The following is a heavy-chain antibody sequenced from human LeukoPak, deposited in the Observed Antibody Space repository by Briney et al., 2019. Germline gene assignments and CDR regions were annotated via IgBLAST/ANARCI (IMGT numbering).Heavy chain of an antibody. Sequence: GGSLRLSCAASGFTFSSYWMSWVRQAPGKGLEWVANIKQDGSEKYYVDSVKGRFTISRDNAKNSLYLQMNSLRAEDTAVYYCARDGDVWWVSTFDYWGQGTLVTVSS. CDR3: ARDGDVWWVSTFDY. D-gene: IGHD1-26*01. CDR2: IKQDGSEK. J-gene: IGHJ4*02. CDR1: GFTFSSYW. V-gene: IGHV3-7*03.